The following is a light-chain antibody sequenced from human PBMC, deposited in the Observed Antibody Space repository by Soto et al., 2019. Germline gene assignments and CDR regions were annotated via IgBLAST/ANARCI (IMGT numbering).Light chain of an antibody. Sequence: QSALTQPHSASGSPGQSVTISCTGTSSDVGAYKYVSWYQQYPGKAPKLMIYEVTKRPSGVPDRVSGSKSGNTASLTVSGLQAEDEADYYCTSYVGNDIWVFGGGTKVTVL. V-gene: IGLV2-8*01. CDR1: SSDVGAYKY. J-gene: IGLJ3*02. CDR3: TSYVGNDIWV. CDR2: EVT.